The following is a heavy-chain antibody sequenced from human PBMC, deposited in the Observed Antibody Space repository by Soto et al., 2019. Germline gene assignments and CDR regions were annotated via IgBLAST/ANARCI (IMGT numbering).Heavy chain of an antibody. D-gene: IGHD3-3*01. J-gene: IGHJ5*02. Sequence: QVQLQESGPGLVKPSETLSLTCTVSGGSISSYYWSWIRQPPGKGLEWIGYIYYSGSTNYNPSLKSRVTITVDTSKNQFSLKLSSVTAADTAVYYCARVTRYDFWSGYYDNNWFDPWGQGTLVTVS. CDR3: ARVTRYDFWSGYYDNNWFDP. V-gene: IGHV4-59*01. CDR2: IYYSGST. CDR1: GGSISSYY.